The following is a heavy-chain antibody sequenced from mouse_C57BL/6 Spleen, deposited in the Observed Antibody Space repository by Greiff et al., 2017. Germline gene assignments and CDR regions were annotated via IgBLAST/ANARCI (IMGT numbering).Heavy chain of an antibody. J-gene: IGHJ2*01. V-gene: IGHV1-55*01. CDR3: ARGPYYYGSSGDYFDY. Sequence: QVQLQQPGAELVKPGASVKMSCKASGYTFTSYWITWVKQRPGQGLEWIGDIYPGSGSTNYNEKFKSKATLTVDTSSSTAYMQLSSLTSEDSAVYYCARGPYYYGSSGDYFDYWGQGTTLTVSS. D-gene: IGHD1-1*01. CDR1: GYTFTSYW. CDR2: IYPGSGST.